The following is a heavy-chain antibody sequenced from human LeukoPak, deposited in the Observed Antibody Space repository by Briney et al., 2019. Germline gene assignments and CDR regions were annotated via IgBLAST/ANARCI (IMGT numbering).Heavy chain of an antibody. CDR1: GGSISSYD. CDR3: AREDDSGYDDAFDI. J-gene: IGHJ3*02. D-gene: IGHD5-12*01. Sequence: SETLSLTCTVSGGSISSYDWSWIRQPAGKGLEWVGRIYTSGSTNYNPSLKSRVTMSVDTSKNHSSLKLSSVTAADTAVYYCAREDDSGYDDAFDIWGQGTVVTVSS. V-gene: IGHV4-4*07. CDR2: IYTSGST.